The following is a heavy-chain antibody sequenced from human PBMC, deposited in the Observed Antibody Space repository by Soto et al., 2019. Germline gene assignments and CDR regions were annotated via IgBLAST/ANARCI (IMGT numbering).Heavy chain of an antibody. Sequence: SETLSLTCAVYGGSFSGYYWSWIRQPPGKGLEWIGEINHSGSTNYNPSLKSRVTISVDTSKNQFSLKLSSVTAADTAVYYCARAPMYYYGSGSYYTNNWFDPWGQGTLVTVSS. CDR2: INHSGST. V-gene: IGHV4-34*01. CDR3: ARAPMYYYGSGSYYTNNWFDP. D-gene: IGHD3-10*01. J-gene: IGHJ5*02. CDR1: GGSFSGYY.